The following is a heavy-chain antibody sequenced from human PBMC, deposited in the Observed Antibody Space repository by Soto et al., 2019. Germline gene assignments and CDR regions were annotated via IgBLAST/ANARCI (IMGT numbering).Heavy chain of an antibody. CDR3: ARFRGYCSGGTCHFADY. Sequence: PSETLSLTCAVSCYSISTADWWGWIRQPPGKGLEWIGYIYYSGSTYYNPSLKSRITMSVDTSKNQYSLKLTSVTAVDTAVYYCARFRGYCSGGTCHFADYWGQGTLVTVSS. CDR2: IYYSGST. V-gene: IGHV4-28*01. D-gene: IGHD2-15*01. CDR1: CYSISTADW. J-gene: IGHJ4*02.